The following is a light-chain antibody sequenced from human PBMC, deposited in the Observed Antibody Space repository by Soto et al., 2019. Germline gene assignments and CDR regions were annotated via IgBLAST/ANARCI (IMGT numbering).Light chain of an antibody. V-gene: IGKV3-20*01. CDR3: QHYGRSAYT. CDR2: GAS. J-gene: IGKJ2*01. Sequence: EIVLTQSPGTLSLSPGERATLSCRASQSVSSNYLAWYQQKPGQAPRLLIYGASSRATGIPDRFSGSGSGTDLNLTISRLEHEDFAVYYCQHYGRSAYTFGQGTTLEIK. CDR1: QSVSSNY.